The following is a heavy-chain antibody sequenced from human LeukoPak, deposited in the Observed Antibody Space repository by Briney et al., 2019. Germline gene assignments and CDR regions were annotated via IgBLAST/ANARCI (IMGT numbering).Heavy chain of an antibody. J-gene: IGHJ3*02. CDR1: GYTFTDYY. CDR3: AVPYCGGGSCYSRYAFDI. D-gene: IGHD2-15*01. V-gene: IGHV1-2*06. Sequence: ASVKVSCKASGYTFTDYYIHWVRQAPGQGLEWMGRNNPNSGATNYAQKVQGRVSMTRDTSISTAYMELSGLTSDDTAVYYCAVPYCGGGSCYSRYAFDIWGQGTMVTVSS. CDR2: NNPNSGAT.